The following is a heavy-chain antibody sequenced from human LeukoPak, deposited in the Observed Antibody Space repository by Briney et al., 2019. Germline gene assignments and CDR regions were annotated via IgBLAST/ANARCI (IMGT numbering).Heavy chain of an antibody. CDR1: GYTFTSYG. V-gene: IGHV1-18*01. Sequence: ASVKVSCKASGYTFTSYGISWVRQAPGQGLEWMGWISAYNGNTNYAQKLQGRVTMTTDTSTSTAYMELRSLRSDDTAVYYCARVDSADFWSGYYHFDYWGQGTLVTVSS. J-gene: IGHJ4*02. CDR2: ISAYNGNT. CDR3: ARVDSADFWSGYYHFDY. D-gene: IGHD3-3*01.